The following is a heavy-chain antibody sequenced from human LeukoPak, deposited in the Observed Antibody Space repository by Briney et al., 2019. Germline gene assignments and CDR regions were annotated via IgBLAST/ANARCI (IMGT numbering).Heavy chain of an antibody. J-gene: IGHJ5*02. V-gene: IGHV1-2*02. CDR2: INPNSGGT. D-gene: IGHD3-10*01. CDR1: GYTFTSYD. CDR3: ARGDKKENLSGPSGYFDP. Sequence: ASVKVSCKASGYTFTSYDINWVRQAPGQGLEWMGWINPNSGGTNFAPKFHGRVSMTRDTSLSTAYMELSSLRSDDTAVYYCARGDKKENLSGPSGYFDPWGQGSLVTVSS.